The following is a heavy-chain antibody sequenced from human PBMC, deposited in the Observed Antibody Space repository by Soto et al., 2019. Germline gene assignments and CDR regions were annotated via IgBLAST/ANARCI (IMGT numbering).Heavy chain of an antibody. CDR1: GDSVSSNIAA. J-gene: IGHJ4*02. CDR3: AGEGSSTWTYYFDF. V-gene: IGHV6-1*01. Sequence: TLSLTCAISGDSVSSNIAAWNWVRQSPSRGLEWLGRTKYRSKWYTDYATSVKSRISINPDTSKNQVSLQLNSVTPEDTAVYYCAGEGSSTWTYYFDFWGQGILVTVSS. D-gene: IGHD6-13*01. CDR2: TKYRSKWYT.